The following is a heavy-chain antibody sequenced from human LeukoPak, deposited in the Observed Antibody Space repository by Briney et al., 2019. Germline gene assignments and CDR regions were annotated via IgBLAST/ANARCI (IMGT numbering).Heavy chain of an antibody. CDR1: GFTFNSYS. CDR3: ARDRKDCSGGSCYRLIDY. D-gene: IGHD2-15*01. CDR2: ISNSSSYI. Sequence: GGSLRLSCAASGFTFNSYSMNWVRQAPGKRLEWVSSISNSSSYIYYADSVKGRFTISRDSAKNTLYLQMNSLRAEDTAVYYCARDRKDCSGGSCYRLIDYWGQGTLVTVSS. V-gene: IGHV3-21*01. J-gene: IGHJ4*02.